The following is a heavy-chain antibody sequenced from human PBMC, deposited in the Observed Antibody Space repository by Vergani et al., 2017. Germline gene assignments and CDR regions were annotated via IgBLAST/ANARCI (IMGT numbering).Heavy chain of an antibody. CDR1: GFTFSSYS. V-gene: IGHV3-21*01. CDR3: AKDRGGYHTAYAFDI. D-gene: IGHD3-22*01. CDR2: ISSSSSYI. Sequence: VQLVESGGGLVKPGGSLRLSCAASGFTFSSYSMNWVRQAPGKGLEWVSSISSSSSYIYYADSVKGRFTISRDNAKNSLYLQMNSLRAEDTAVYYCAKDRGGYHTAYAFDIWGQGTMDTVSS. J-gene: IGHJ3*02.